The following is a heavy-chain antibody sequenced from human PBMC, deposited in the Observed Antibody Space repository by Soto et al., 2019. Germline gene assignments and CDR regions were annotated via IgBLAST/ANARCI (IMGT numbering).Heavy chain of an antibody. V-gene: IGHV4-59*01. CDR1: GGSISSYY. J-gene: IGHJ4*02. Sequence: PETLSLTCTVSGGSISSYYWSWIRQPPGKGLEWIGYIYYSASTNYNPSLKSRVTISVDTSKNQFSLKLSSVTAADSAVYYCAGTVTNYFDYWGQGTLVTVSS. D-gene: IGHD4-17*01. CDR2: IYYSAST. CDR3: AGTVTNYFDY.